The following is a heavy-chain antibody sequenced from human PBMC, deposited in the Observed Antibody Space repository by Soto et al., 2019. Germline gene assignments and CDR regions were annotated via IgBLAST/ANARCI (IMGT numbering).Heavy chain of an antibody. CDR2: IYHSGST. D-gene: IGHD5-12*01. J-gene: IGHJ5*02. CDR1: GGSISSVNYY. Sequence: PSETLSLTCTVSGGSISSVNYYCSWIRQHPGKGLEWIGYIYHSGSTYYNPSLKSRVSISVDRSKNQFSLKLVSVTAADTAVYYCARTYSAYDKGYWFGPWGQGTLVTVSS. CDR3: ARTYSAYDKGYWFGP. V-gene: IGHV4-31*03.